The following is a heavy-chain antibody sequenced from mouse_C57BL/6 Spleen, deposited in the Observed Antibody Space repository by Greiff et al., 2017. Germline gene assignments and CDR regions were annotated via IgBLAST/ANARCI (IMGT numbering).Heavy chain of an antibody. Sequence: VQLQESGPGLVAPSQSLSITCTVSGFSLTSYGVHWVRQPPGKGLEWLVVIWSDGSTTYNSAHKSRLSISKDNSKSQVFLKMNSLQTDDTAMYYCARSYDGYAYWYFDVWGTGTTVTVSS. D-gene: IGHD2-3*01. CDR2: IWSDGST. J-gene: IGHJ1*03. CDR1: GFSLTSYG. CDR3: ARSYDGYAYWYFDV. V-gene: IGHV2-6*03.